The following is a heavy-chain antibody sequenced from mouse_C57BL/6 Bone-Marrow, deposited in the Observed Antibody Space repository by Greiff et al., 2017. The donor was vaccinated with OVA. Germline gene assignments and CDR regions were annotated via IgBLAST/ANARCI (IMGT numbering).Heavy chain of an antibody. D-gene: IGHD2-2*01. CDR2: IDPENGDT. CDR1: GFNIKDDY. J-gene: IGHJ1*03. Sequence: EVQLQESGAELVRPGASVKLSCTASGFNIKDDYMHWVKQRPEQGLEWIGWIDPENGDTEYASKFQGKATITEDTSSNTAYLQLSSLTSEDTAVYYCTYGSYWYFDVWGTGTTVTVSS. CDR3: TYGSYWYFDV. V-gene: IGHV14-4*01.